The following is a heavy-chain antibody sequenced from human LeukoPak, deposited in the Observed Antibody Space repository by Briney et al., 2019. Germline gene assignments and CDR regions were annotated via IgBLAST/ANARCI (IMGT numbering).Heavy chain of an antibody. CDR3: AKGPGAGGNTWYYFDC. D-gene: IGHD6-13*01. CDR2: ISGSGSST. Sequence: GGSLRLSCAASGFTFRNYVIHWVRQAPGKGLEWVSTISGSGSSTYYVDSVKGRFTISRDNSKNTLYLQMNSLRAEDTAEYYCAKGPGAGGNTWYYFDCWGQGTLVTVSS. V-gene: IGHV3-23*01. CDR1: GFTFRNYV. J-gene: IGHJ4*02.